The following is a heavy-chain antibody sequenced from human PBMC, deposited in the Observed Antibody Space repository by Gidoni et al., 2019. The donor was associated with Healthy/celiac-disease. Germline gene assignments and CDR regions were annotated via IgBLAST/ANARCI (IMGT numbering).Heavy chain of an antibody. CDR3: ARDLYSRN. Sequence: EVQLVESGGGLIQPGGSLRLSCAASGFTVSSNYMSWVRQAPGKGLEWVPVIYSGGSTYYASSVKGRFTISKGNSKNPLYLQMNRLRAEDTAVYYCARDLYSRNWGQGTLVTVSS. CDR2: IYSGGST. D-gene: IGHD6-13*01. CDR1: GFTVSSNY. J-gene: IGHJ4*02. V-gene: IGHV3-53*01.